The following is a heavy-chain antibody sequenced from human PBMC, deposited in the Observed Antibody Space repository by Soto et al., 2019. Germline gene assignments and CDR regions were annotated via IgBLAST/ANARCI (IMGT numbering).Heavy chain of an antibody. D-gene: IGHD2-8*01. CDR3: TRGHGFNGASFDY. CDR2: IIPIFGIP. J-gene: IGHJ4*02. Sequence: QVPLVQSGAEVKKHGSSVKVSCKTSGGTFSSYSVSWVRQAPGQGLEWMGGIIPIFGIPTYAQKFQVRVTISADESTSTASMELSGLRSEDTAIYYCTRGHGFNGASFDYWGQGTLVTVSS. V-gene: IGHV1-69*01. CDR1: GGTFSSYS.